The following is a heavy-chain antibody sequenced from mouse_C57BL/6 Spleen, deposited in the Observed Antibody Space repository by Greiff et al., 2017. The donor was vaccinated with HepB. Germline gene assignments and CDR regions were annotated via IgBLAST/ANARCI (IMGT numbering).Heavy chain of an antibody. V-gene: IGHV5-17*01. D-gene: IGHD1-1*01. CDR3: ARSYYGSSYWYFDV. CDR1: GFTFSDYG. Sequence: EVQVVESGGGLVKPRGSLKLSCAASGFTFSDYGMHWVRQAPEKGLEWVAYISSGSSTIYYADTVKGRFTISRDNAKNTLFLQMTSLRSEDTAMYYCARSYYGSSYWYFDVWGTGTTVTVSS. CDR2: ISSGSSTI. J-gene: IGHJ1*03.